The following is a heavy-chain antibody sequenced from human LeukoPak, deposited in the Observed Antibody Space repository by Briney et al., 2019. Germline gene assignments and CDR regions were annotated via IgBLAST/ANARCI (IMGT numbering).Heavy chain of an antibody. V-gene: IGHV3-13*01. D-gene: IGHD3-22*01. CDR2: IGTAGDT. CDR1: GFTFSSYD. J-gene: IGHJ4*02. Sequence: PGGSLRLSCAASGFTFSSYDMHWVRQTTGKGLEWVSAIGTAGDTYYPGSAKGRFTISRENAKNSLYLQMNSLRAGDTAVYYCARGDSGGYRRNTKFDYWGQGTLVTVSS. CDR3: ARGDSGGYRRNTKFDY.